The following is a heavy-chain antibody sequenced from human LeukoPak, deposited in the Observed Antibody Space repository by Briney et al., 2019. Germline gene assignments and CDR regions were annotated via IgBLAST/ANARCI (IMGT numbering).Heavy chain of an antibody. J-gene: IGHJ3*02. CDR1: GGSISSYY. CDR3: PRYSSSWTDAFDI. V-gene: IGHV4-4*07. CDR2: IYSSGST. Sequence: PSETLSLTCTVSGGSISSYYWSWIRQPAGKGLEWIGRIYSSGSTNYNPSLKSRVTMSVDTSKNQFSLKVSSVTAADTAVYYCPRYSSSWTDAFDIWGQGTMVTVSS. D-gene: IGHD6-13*01.